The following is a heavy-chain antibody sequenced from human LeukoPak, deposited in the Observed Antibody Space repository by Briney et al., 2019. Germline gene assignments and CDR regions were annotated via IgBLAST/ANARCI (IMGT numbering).Heavy chain of an antibody. CDR1: GFTFSSYS. V-gene: IGHV3-21*01. Sequence: GRSLRLSCAASGFTFSSYSMNWVRQAPGKGLEWVSSISSSSSYIYYADSVKGRFTISRDNAKNSLYLQMNSLRAEDTAVYYCAREHCSGGSCYPDAFDIWGQGTMVTVSS. CDR2: ISSSSSYI. D-gene: IGHD2-15*01. CDR3: AREHCSGGSCYPDAFDI. J-gene: IGHJ3*02.